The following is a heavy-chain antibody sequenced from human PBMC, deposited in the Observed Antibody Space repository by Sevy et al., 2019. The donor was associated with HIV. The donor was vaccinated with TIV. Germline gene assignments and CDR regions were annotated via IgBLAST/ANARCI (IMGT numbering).Heavy chain of an antibody. Sequence: ASVKVSCKASGGTFSSYAISWVRQAPGQGLEGMEGNIPIFGTANYPQKFQGRVTITADESPSTAYMDLSSLSSEDTAVYYCARETIGYSGYDRNYYFDCWGQGTLVTVSS. J-gene: IGHJ4*02. D-gene: IGHD5-12*01. CDR3: ARETIGYSGYDRNYYFDC. CDR2: NIPIFGTA. V-gene: IGHV1-69*13. CDR1: GGTFSSYA.